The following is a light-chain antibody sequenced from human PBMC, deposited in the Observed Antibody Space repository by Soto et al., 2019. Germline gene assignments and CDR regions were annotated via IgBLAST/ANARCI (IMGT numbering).Light chain of an antibody. V-gene: IGKV3-15*01. J-gene: IGKJ1*01. CDR2: DAS. CDR1: QSVSSR. CDR3: QQYNNWPWT. Sequence: EIVMTQSPATLSMSPRERATLSCRASQSVSSRLAWYQRKPGQAPRLLIYDASTRATGIPARFSGSGSGADFTLTISSLQSEHFAIYYCQQYNNWPWTFGQGTKVDIK.